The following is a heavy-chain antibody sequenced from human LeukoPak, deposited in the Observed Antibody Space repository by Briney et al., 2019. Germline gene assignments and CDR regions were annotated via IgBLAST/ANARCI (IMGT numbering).Heavy chain of an antibody. CDR3: ARDAISYVVGNFDY. CDR2: IYTSGST. D-gene: IGHD2-21*01. J-gene: IGHJ4*02. V-gene: IGHV4-4*07. CDR1: GGSISSYY. Sequence: SETLSLTCTVSGGSISSYYWSWIRQPAGKGLEWIGRIYTSGSTNYNPSLKSRVTMSVDTSKNQFSLKLSSVTAADTAVYYCARDAISYVVGNFDYWGQGTLVTVSS.